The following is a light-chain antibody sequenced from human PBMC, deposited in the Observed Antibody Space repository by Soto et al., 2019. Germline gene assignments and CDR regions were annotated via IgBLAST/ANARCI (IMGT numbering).Light chain of an antibody. CDR2: GNG. CDR1: RSNIGAGRD. Sequence: QSVLTQPPSVSGAPGQRVTISCTGSRSNIGAGRDVHWYQRLPGTAPKLLIYGNGNRPSGVPDRFSGSKSGTSASLAITGLHAEDEADYYCQSYDSSLSGSEVFGNGTKVTVL. J-gene: IGLJ1*01. CDR3: QSYDSSLSGSEV. V-gene: IGLV1-40*01.